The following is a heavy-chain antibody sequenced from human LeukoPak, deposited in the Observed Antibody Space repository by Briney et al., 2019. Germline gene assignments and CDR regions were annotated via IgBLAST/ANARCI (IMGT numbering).Heavy chain of an antibody. D-gene: IGHD7-27*01. V-gene: IGHV3-23*01. CDR2: IGNNGGGI. J-gene: IGHJ5*02. CDR1: GFTFSTYT. Sequence: GGSLRLSCAASGFTFSTYTMYWVRHPPGKRLEWVSIIGNNGGGIHYADSVRGRFTISRDNSKNALYLQMNSLRVEDTAVYYCAIDPNWGTHPWGQGVLVTVSS. CDR3: AIDPNWGTHP.